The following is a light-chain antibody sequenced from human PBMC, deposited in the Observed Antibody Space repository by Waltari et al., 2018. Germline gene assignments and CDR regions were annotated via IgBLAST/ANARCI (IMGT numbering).Light chain of an antibody. CDR2: EKS. CDR1: SSNTGNNY. V-gene: IGLV1-51*02. CDR3: GTWDSSLSGAV. Sequence: QSVFTQPPSVSAAPGQRVTLSCSGGSSNTGNNYVSWYRQFPGTAPKLLIYEKSGRPAGLPGRCYGSKSGTSATLDITGLQAGGEADYYCGTWDSSLSGAVFGGGTHLTVL. J-gene: IGLJ7*01.